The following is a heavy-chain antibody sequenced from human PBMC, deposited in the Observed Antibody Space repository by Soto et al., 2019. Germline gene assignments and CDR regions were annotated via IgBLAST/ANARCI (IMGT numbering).Heavy chain of an antibody. Sequence: GGSLRLSCAASGFSFSDYWMSWVRQAPGKGLEWVANIKQDGSEKNYVDSVKGRFTISRDNAKNSLYLQMSSLRAEDTAVYYCVAGFDFWGQGTLVTVSS. CDR2: IKQDGSEK. D-gene: IGHD1-1*01. V-gene: IGHV3-7*01. J-gene: IGHJ4*02. CDR1: GFSFSDYW. CDR3: VAGFDF.